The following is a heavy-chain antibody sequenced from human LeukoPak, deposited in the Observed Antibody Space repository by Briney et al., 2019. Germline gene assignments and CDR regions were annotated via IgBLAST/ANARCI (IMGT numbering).Heavy chain of an antibody. CDR3: ASGQLVQDY. D-gene: IGHD6-6*01. J-gene: IGHJ4*02. CDR1: GFTFSSYW. Sequence: GSLRLSCAASGFTFSSYWMSWVRQAPGKGLEWIGYIYYSGSTNYNPSLKSRVTISVDTSKNQFSLKLSSVTAADTAVYYCASGQLVQDYWGQGTLVTVSS. CDR2: IYYSGST. V-gene: IGHV4-59*01.